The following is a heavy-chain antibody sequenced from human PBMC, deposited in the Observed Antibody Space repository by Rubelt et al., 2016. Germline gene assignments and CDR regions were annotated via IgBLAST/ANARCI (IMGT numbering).Heavy chain of an antibody. V-gene: IGHV3-30*04. D-gene: IGHD2-2*01. CDR1: GFTFSSYA. J-gene: IGHJ6*02. Sequence: GSLRLSCAASGFTFSSYAMHWVRQAPGQGLEWVTCTSYDGINKYYADSVKGRFTISRDNSKSTLYLQMNSLRAEDTAVYYCAKAAHCSSTTCHVHGMDVWGQGTTVTVSS. CDR3: AKAAHCSSTTCHVHGMDV. CDR2: TSYDGINK.